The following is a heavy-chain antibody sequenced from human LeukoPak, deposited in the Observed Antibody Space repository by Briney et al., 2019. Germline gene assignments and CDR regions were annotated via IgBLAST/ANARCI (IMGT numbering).Heavy chain of an antibody. Sequence: GGSLRLSCAASGFTFDDYGMSWVRQAPGKGLEWVSGINWNGGSTGYADSVKGRFTISRDNAKNSLYLQMNSLRAEDTALYYCARDLNYYYDHRGRTEMDVWGKGTTVTVSS. D-gene: IGHD3-22*01. V-gene: IGHV3-20*04. CDR2: INWNGGST. CDR1: GFTFDDYG. J-gene: IGHJ6*04. CDR3: ARDLNYYYDHRGRTEMDV.